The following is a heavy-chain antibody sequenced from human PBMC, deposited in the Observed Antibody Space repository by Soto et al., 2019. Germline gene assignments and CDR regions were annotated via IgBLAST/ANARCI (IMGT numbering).Heavy chain of an antibody. CDR2: VSHDGTKE. Sequence: GGSLRLSCAASDFVFYDYPIHWVRQAPGKGLEWVAVVSHDGTKEYYSDSVKGRFSISRDNAKNSLYLQLNSLRAEDTAVYYCARDLGYYASDGYFDYWGQGTVVTVSS. D-gene: IGHD3-22*01. CDR1: DFVFYDYP. J-gene: IGHJ4*02. V-gene: IGHV3-30-3*01. CDR3: ARDLGYYASDGYFDY.